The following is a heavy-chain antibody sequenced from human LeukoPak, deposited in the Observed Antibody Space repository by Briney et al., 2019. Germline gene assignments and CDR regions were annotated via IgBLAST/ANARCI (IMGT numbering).Heavy chain of an antibody. CDR2: INHSGST. J-gene: IGHJ5*02. CDR1: GGSFSGYY. V-gene: IGHV4-34*01. CDR3: ARGRRYSSSSRRNWFDP. D-gene: IGHD6-6*01. Sequence: SETLSLTCAVYGGSFSGYYWSWIRQPPGKGLEWIGEINHSGSTNYNPSLKSRVTISVDTSKNQFSLKLSSVTAADTAVYYCARGRRYSSSSRRNWFDPWGQGALVTVSS.